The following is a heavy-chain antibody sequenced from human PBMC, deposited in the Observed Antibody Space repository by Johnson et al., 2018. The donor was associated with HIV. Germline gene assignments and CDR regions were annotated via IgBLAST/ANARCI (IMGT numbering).Heavy chain of an antibody. CDR1: GFIFRSYD. Sequence: QPGGSLRLSCAASGFIFRSYDMHWVRQTAGKGLEWVSAIGKVSDTYYSDSVKGRFSMSRENVKNSLYLQMNNLRAGDTAMYFCARESRVGPNLRAFDIWGQGTTVIVSS. D-gene: IGHD5-24*01. CDR3: ARESRVGPNLRAFDI. J-gene: IGHJ3*02. V-gene: IGHV3-13*01. CDR2: IGKVSDT.